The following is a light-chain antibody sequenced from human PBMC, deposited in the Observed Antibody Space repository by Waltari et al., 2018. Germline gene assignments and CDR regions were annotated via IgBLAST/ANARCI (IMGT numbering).Light chain of an antibody. CDR2: DAS. Sequence: AIQLTQSPSSLPASVGDRVTITCRASRGISSALVWYQQKPGKAPKFLIYDASTLGSGVPSRFSGSGSGTDFTLTISSLQPEDFATYYCQQFYNSPITFGQGTRLEIK. CDR1: RGISSA. V-gene: IGKV1D-13*01. CDR3: QQFYNSPIT. J-gene: IGKJ5*01.